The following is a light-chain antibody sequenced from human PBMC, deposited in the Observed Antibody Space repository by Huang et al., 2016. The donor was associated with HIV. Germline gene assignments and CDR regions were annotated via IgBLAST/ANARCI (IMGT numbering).Light chain of an antibody. CDR3: QQRSDWPPT. CDR2: SAS. CDR1: QSVSVY. J-gene: IGKJ1*01. Sequence: EIVLAQSPVTLSLSPGDRATLACRASQSVSVYLAWYQQKAGQPPRLLIYSASNRATGIPARFSGSGSGTDFTLTISSLEPEDFAVYYCQQRSDWPPTFGRGTKVEIK. V-gene: IGKV3-11*01.